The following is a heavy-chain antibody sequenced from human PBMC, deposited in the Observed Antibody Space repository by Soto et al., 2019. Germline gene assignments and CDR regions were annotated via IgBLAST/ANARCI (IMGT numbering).Heavy chain of an antibody. CDR1: GYTLTELS. Sequence: ASVKVSCKVSGYTLTELSMHWVRQAPGKGLEWMGGFDPEDGETIYAQKFQGRVTMTEDTSTDTAYMELSSLRSEDTAVYYCATRRAIFGVVNFEYWGQGTLVNVSS. J-gene: IGHJ4*02. CDR3: ATRRAIFGVVNFEY. CDR2: FDPEDGET. D-gene: IGHD3-3*01. V-gene: IGHV1-24*01.